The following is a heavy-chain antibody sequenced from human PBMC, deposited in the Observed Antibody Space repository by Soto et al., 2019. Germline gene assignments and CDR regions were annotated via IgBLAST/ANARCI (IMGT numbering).Heavy chain of an antibody. CDR1: GNTFSSHG. D-gene: IGHD3-10*01. J-gene: IGHJ4*02. CDR3: ARVDPRGVAVVRDY. Sequence: ASVKVSCKASGNTFSSHGFSWVRQAPGQGLEWMGWISGFNGQTNYALKFQGRVTLTTDTSTSTAYMELRSLRSDDTAVYFCARVDPRGVAVVRDYWGQGTLVTVSS. V-gene: IGHV1-18*01. CDR2: ISGFNGQT.